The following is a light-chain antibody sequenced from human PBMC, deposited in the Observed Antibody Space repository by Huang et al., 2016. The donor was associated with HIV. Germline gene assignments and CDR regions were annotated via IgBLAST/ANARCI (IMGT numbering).Light chain of an antibody. CDR2: DAS. CDR1: QSVSNY. CDR3: QQRDNWPPVT. J-gene: IGKJ5*01. V-gene: IGKV3-11*01. Sequence: EVVLTQSSATLSLSPGERATLSCRASQSVSNYLALYQQKPGQAPRLLIYDASNRATGIPARFSGSCSGADFALTISSLGPEDFAVYYCQQRDNWPPVTFGQGTRLEIK.